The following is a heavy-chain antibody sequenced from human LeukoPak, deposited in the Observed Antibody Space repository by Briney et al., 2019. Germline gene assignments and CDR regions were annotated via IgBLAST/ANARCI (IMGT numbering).Heavy chain of an antibody. V-gene: IGHV4-4*07. CDR1: GGSISSYY. CDR3: ARDVGPIGYCTNGVCVNMLNWFDP. Sequence: SSETLSLTCTVSGGSISSYYWSWIRQPAGKGLEWIGRIYTSGSTNYNPSLKSRVTMSVDTCKNQFSLKLSSVTAADTAVYYCARDVGPIGYCTNGVCVNMLNWFDPWGQGTLVTVSS. J-gene: IGHJ5*02. D-gene: IGHD2-8*01. CDR2: IYTSGST.